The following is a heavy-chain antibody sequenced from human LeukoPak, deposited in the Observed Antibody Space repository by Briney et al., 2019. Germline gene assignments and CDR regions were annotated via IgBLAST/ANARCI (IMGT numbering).Heavy chain of an antibody. CDR1: GFTFSSYS. CDR2: ITSSSTI. CDR3: AREGDYYDISGYSLFDY. J-gene: IGHJ4*02. V-gene: IGHV3-48*02. D-gene: IGHD3-22*01. Sequence: GGSLRLSCAASGFTFSSYSMNWVRQAPGKGLEWVSSITSSSTIYYADSVKARFTISRDNAKNSLYLQMNSLRDEDTAVYYCAREGDYYDISGYSLFDYWGQGTLVTVSS.